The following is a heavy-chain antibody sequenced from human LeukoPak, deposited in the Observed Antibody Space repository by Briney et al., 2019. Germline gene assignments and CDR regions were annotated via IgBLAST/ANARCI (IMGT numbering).Heavy chain of an antibody. Sequence: KPSETLSHTCAVYGGSFSGYFCSWIRQPPGKGLEWIGEISQSGSASSNPSLKGRVTISVDTSKNQFSLKLTSLTAADTAVYYCARGSVGDRLGHWGQGTLVTVSS. V-gene: IGHV4-34*01. D-gene: IGHD3-16*01. CDR3: ARGSVGDRLGH. CDR2: ISQSGSA. J-gene: IGHJ4*02. CDR1: GGSFSGYF.